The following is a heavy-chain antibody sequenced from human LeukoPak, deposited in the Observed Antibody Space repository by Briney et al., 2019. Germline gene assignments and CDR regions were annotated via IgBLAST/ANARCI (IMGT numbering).Heavy chain of an antibody. CDR2: ISYDGSNK. CDR1: GFTFSSYG. D-gene: IGHD3-9*01. Sequence: PGGSLRLSCAASGFTFSSYGMHWVRQAPGKGLEWVVVISYDGSNKYYADSVKGRFTISRDNSKNTLYLQMNSLRAEDTAVYYCAKPQPYYDILTGSFDYWGQGTLVTVSS. V-gene: IGHV3-30*18. J-gene: IGHJ4*02. CDR3: AKPQPYYDILTGSFDY.